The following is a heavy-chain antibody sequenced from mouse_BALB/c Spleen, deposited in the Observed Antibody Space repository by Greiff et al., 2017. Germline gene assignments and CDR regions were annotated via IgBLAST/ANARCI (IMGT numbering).Heavy chain of an antibody. CDR3: ARLYYGNQYYFDY. D-gene: IGHD2-1*01. CDR1: GFTFSSYG. Sequence: EVKLMESGGDLVKPGGSLKLSCAASGFTFSSYGMSWVRQTPDKRLEWVATISSGGSYTYYPDSVKGRFTISRDNAKNTLYLQMSSLKSEDTAMYYCARLYYGNQYYFDYWGQGTTLTVSS. V-gene: IGHV5-6*01. CDR2: ISSGGSYT. J-gene: IGHJ2*01.